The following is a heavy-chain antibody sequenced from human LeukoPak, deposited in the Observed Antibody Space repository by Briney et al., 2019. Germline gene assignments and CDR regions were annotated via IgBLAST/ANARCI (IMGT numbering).Heavy chain of an antibody. D-gene: IGHD2-2*01. CDR2: IYYSGST. V-gene: IGHV4-39*01. Sequence: PSETLSLTCTVSGGSISSCSYYWGWIRQPPGKGLEWIGSIYYSGSTYYNPSLKSRVTISVDTSKNQFSLKLSSVTAADTAVYYCARIVVPAAGVYYFDYWGQGTLVTVSS. CDR3: ARIVVPAAGVYYFDY. J-gene: IGHJ4*02. CDR1: GGSISSCSYY.